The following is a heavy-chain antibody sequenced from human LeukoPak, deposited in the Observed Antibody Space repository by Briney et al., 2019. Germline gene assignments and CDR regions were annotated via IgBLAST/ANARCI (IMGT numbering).Heavy chain of an antibody. CDR2: ISGSGETT. J-gene: IGHJ4*02. Sequence: GGSLRLSCAASGFTFSSYAMSWVRQAPGKGLEWVSVISGSGETTYYADSVKGRFTVSRDNSKNTLYLQTNSLRAEDTAVYYCAKETPHFDYWGQGTLVTVSS. V-gene: IGHV3-23*01. CDR3: AKETPHFDY. CDR1: GFTFSSYA.